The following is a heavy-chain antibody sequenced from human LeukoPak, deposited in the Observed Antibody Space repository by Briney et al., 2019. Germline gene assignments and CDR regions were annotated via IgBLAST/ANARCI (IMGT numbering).Heavy chain of an antibody. V-gene: IGHV1-69*06. CDR1: GYSSTNYG. D-gene: IGHD3-3*01. CDR2: IIPIFGTA. J-gene: IGHJ5*02. Sequence: ASVKVSCKASGYSSTNYGISWVRQAPGQGLEWMGGIIPIFGTANYAQKFQGRVTITADKSTSTAYMELSSLRSEDTAVYYCARDWGSTYYDFWSGYKNWFDPWGQGTLVTVSS. CDR3: ARDWGSTYYDFWSGYKNWFDP.